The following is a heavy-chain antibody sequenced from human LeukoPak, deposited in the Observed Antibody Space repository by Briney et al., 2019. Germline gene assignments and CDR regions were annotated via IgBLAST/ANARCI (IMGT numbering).Heavy chain of an antibody. D-gene: IGHD6-13*01. CDR1: GFTFSSYA. V-gene: IGHV3-30-3*01. J-gene: IGHJ4*02. CDR3: ARGVMEQQLVLLGPLGY. Sequence: GGSLRLSCAASGFTFSSYAMHWVRQAPCKGLEWVAVISYDGSNKYYADSVKGRFTISRDNSKNTLYLQMNSLRAEDTAVYYCARGVMEQQLVLLGPLGYWGQGTLVTVSS. CDR2: ISYDGSNK.